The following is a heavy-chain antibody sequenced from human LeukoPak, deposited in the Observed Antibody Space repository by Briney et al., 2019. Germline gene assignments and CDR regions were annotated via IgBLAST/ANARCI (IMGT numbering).Heavy chain of an antibody. D-gene: IGHD4-23*01. CDR3: ARDRDYGGNQEMGFDY. Sequence: ASVKVSCKASGYTFTTYAMNWVRQAPGQGLEWMGIINPSGGSTSYAQKFQGRVTMTRDTSTSTVYMELSSLRSEDTAVYYCARDRDYGGNQEMGFDYWGQGTLVTVSS. J-gene: IGHJ4*02. V-gene: IGHV1-46*01. CDR1: GYTFTTYA. CDR2: INPSGGST.